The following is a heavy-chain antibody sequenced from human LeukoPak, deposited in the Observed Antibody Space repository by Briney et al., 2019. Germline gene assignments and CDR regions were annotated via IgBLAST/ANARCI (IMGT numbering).Heavy chain of an antibody. J-gene: IGHJ3*01. D-gene: IGHD6-13*01. V-gene: IGHV3-74*01. CDR3: AREEHRLAAAGTSAFDL. Sequence: TGGSLRLSCAASGFTFSDYWMHWVRQAPGKGLAWVSHINIDGGLTNYADSVKGRFTVSRDNARNTLYLQMSSLRAEDTAIYFCAREEHRLAAAGTSAFDLGGQGTLVTVS. CDR2: INIDGGLT. CDR1: GFTFSDYW.